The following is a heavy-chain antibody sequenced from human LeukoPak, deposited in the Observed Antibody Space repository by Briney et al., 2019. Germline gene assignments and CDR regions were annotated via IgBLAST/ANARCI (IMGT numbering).Heavy chain of an antibody. D-gene: IGHD2-15*01. J-gene: IGHJ4*02. CDR1: GFTFNDYY. CDR3: ARRYCSGGSCLLDY. CDR2: ISSSGSMI. Sequence: GGSLRLSCVASGFTFNDYYMSWIRQAPGKGLEWLSYISSSGSMIYYADSVKGRFTISRDNAKNSLYLQMNSLRAEDTAVYYCARRYCSGGSCLLDYWGQGTLVTVSS. V-gene: IGHV3-11*04.